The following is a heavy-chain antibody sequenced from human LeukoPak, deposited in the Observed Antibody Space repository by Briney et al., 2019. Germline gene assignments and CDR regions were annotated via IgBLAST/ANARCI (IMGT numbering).Heavy chain of an antibody. D-gene: IGHD5/OR15-5a*01. CDR2: ISGSGGST. CDR1: GFTFSSYA. J-gene: IGHJ4*02. CDR3: AKDLRIPGGG. V-gene: IGHV3-23*01. Sequence: PGRSLRLSCAASGFTFSSYAMSWVRQAPGKGLEWVSAISGSGGSTYDADSVKGRFTISRDNSKNTLYLQMNSLRAEDTAVYYCAKDLRIPGGGWGQGTLVTVSS.